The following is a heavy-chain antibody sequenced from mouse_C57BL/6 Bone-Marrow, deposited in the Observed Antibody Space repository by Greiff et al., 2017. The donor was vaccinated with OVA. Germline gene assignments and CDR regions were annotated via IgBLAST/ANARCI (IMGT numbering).Heavy chain of an antibody. D-gene: IGHD1-1*01. CDR1: GFTFSSYG. V-gene: IGHV5-6*02. CDR2: ISSGGSYT. Sequence: DVKLQESGGDLVKPGGSLKLSCAASGFTFSSYGMSWVRQTPDKRLEWVATISSGGSYTYYPDSVKGRFTISRDNAKNTLYLQMSSLKSEDTAMYYCARQDYGDYWGQGTTLTVSS. J-gene: IGHJ2*01. CDR3: ARQDYGDY.